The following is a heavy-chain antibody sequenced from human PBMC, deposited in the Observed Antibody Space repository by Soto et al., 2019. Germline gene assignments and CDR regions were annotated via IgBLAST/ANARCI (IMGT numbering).Heavy chain of an antibody. Sequence: PSETLSLTCTLSGDSISSATHYCNWIRQHPWKGLEWIGYVSSSGNSYYSPSLKSRVFMSVDTSKNLFSLKLSSVTAADTAIYYCAGRPPSIYNYFDSWGQGTQDTVSS. CDR1: GDSISSATHY. CDR2: VSSSGNS. CDR3: AGRPPSIYNYFDS. V-gene: IGHV4-31*03. D-gene: IGHD1-26*01. J-gene: IGHJ4*02.